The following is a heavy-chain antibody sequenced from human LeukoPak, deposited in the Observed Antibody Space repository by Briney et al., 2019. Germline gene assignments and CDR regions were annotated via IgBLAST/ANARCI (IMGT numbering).Heavy chain of an antibody. CDR2: IYYSGSI. CDR3: VRNTLGHYDAFDI. V-gene: IGHV4-59*01. Sequence: SETLSLTCTVSGGSISGYYWSWIRQPPGKGLEWIGYIYYSGSINYNSSLKSRVAISVDTSRNQLSLKLSSMTAADTAVYYCVRNTLGHYDAFDIWGQGTMVTVSS. CDR1: GGSISGYY. D-gene: IGHD1/OR15-1a*01. J-gene: IGHJ3*02.